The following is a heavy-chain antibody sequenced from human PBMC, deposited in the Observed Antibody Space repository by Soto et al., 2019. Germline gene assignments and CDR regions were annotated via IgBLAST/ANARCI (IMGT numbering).Heavy chain of an antibody. J-gene: IGHJ2*01. CDR1: GFTFSSYW. CDR2: IKQDGSEK. V-gene: IGHV3-7*01. CDR3: ARVNLGPFDL. Sequence: EVQLVESGGGLVQPGGSLRLSCAASGFTFSSYWMRWVRQAPGKGLEWVANIKQDGSEKYYVDSVKGRSTISRDNAKNSQYLQMHSLRAEDTAVYYCARVNLGPFDLWGRGTLVTVSS. D-gene: IGHD1-1*01.